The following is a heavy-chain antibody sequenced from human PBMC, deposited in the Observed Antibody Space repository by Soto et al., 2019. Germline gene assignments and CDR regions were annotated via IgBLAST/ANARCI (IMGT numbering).Heavy chain of an antibody. V-gene: IGHV3-33*01. Sequence: PGGSLRLSCEASGFIFSSYGMHWVRQAPGKGLEWVAVIWYDGSNKNYADSVKGRFTITRDNSKNTLYLQMNSLRAEDTAVYYCASSISWDQGTLVTVSS. CDR3: ASSIS. CDR2: IWYDGSNK. CDR1: GFIFSSYG. J-gene: IGHJ5*02.